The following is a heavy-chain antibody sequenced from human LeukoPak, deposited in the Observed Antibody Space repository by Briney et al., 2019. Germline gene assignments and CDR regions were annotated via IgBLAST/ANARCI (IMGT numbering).Heavy chain of an antibody. CDR1: GFTFSSYA. Sequence: PGGSLRLSCAASGFTFSSYAMSWVRQAPGKGLEWVSAISGSGGSTYYADSVKGRFTISRDNSKNTLYLQMNSLRAEDTAVYYCARGYCSGTSCHTSYWGQGTLVTV. J-gene: IGHJ4*02. CDR3: ARGYCSGTSCHTSY. CDR2: ISGSGGST. V-gene: IGHV3-23*01. D-gene: IGHD2-2*01.